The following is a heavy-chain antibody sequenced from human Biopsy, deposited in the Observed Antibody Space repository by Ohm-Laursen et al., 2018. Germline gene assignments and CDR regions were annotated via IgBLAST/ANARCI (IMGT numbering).Heavy chain of an antibody. V-gene: IGHV4-59*01. CDR1: GDSISSYY. D-gene: IGHD3-22*01. CDR3: ARDRGYYSDRTVPGYFDL. Sequence: SETLSLTCTVSGDSISSYYWSWIRQPPGKGLQRIGYVYYTGSTDYNPSLQSRVTISVDTSKNHFSLRLRSVTPADMAIYYCARDRGYYSDRTVPGYFDLWGRGTLVTVSS. J-gene: IGHJ2*01. CDR2: VYYTGST.